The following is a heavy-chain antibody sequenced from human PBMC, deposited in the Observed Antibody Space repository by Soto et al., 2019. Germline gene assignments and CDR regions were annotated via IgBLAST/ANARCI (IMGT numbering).Heavy chain of an antibody. J-gene: IGHJ4*02. V-gene: IGHV1-3*01. CDR1: GYTSTNYG. Sequence: ASVKVSCKASGYTSTNYGMHWVRQAPGQRLEWMGWINAGSGNTKYSQKFQGRITITRDTSASTAYMELSSLRSEDTAVYYCARVTMVRGVIINFDYWGQGTLVTVSS. CDR3: ARVTMVRGVIINFDY. D-gene: IGHD3-10*01. CDR2: INAGSGNT.